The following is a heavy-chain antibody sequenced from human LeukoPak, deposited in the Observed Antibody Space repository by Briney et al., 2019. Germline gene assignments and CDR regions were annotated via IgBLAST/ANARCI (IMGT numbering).Heavy chain of an antibody. Sequence: PSETLSLTCTVSGDSVSSGSHYWSWIRQPPGKGLEWIGYIYYSGTTYYNPSLKSRLTISVDTSKNQFSLKLSSVTAADTAVYYCARGSKKDYYDSSGYTNWFDPWGQGTLVTVSS. CDR3: ARGSKKDYYDSSGYTNWFDP. CDR1: GDSVSSGSHY. J-gene: IGHJ5*02. V-gene: IGHV4-30-4*01. D-gene: IGHD3-22*01. CDR2: IYYSGTT.